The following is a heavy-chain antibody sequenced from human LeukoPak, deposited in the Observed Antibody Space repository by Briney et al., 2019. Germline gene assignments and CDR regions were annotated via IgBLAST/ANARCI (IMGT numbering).Heavy chain of an antibody. CDR2: IKQDGSKK. V-gene: IGHV3-7*05. D-gene: IGHD2-15*01. CDR1: GFTFSTYW. Sequence: GGSLRLSCAASGFTFSTYWMTWVRQAPGEGLEWVANIKQDGSKKYYADSVKGRFSISRDNAKKSLYLQMNSLRAEDTALYYCARDGGTAGEFDYWGQGTVVTVSS. CDR3: ARDGGTAGEFDY. J-gene: IGHJ4*02.